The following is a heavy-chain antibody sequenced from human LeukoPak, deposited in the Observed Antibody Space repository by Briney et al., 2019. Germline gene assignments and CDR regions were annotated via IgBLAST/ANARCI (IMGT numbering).Heavy chain of an antibody. CDR3: ARARALWFGEFPRDY. CDR2: ISAYNGNT. Sequence: ASVKVSCKASGYTFTSYGISWVRQAPGQGLEWMGWISAYNGNTNYAQKLQGRVTMTTDTSTSTAYMELRSLRSDDTAVYYCARARALWFGEFPRDYWGQGTLVTVSS. J-gene: IGHJ4*02. V-gene: IGHV1-18*01. CDR1: GYTFTSYG. D-gene: IGHD3-10*01.